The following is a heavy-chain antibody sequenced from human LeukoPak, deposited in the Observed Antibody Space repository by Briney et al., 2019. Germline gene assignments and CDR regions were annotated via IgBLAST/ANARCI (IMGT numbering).Heavy chain of an antibody. V-gene: IGHV1-8*03. CDR2: MNPNSGNT. J-gene: IGHJ4*02. CDR1: GYTFTSYD. D-gene: IGHD3-3*01. CDR3: ARGTVLRFLEWSFDY. Sequence: ASVKVSCKASGYTFTSYDINWVRQATGQGLEWMGWMNPNSGNTGYAQKFQGRVTITRNTSVSTAYMELSSLRSEDTAVYYCARGTVLRFLEWSFDYWGQGTLVTVSS.